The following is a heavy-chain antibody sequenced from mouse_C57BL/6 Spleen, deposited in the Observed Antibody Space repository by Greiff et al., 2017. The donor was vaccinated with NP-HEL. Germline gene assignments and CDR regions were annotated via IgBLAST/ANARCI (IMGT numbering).Heavy chain of an antibody. CDR1: GYTFTSYW. CDR2: IHPNSGST. V-gene: IGHV1-64*01. D-gene: IGHD3-2*02. J-gene: IGHJ4*01. CDR3: ARDEAKLGLDY. Sequence: QVQLKQPGAELVKPGASVKLSCKASGYTFTSYWMHWVKQRPGQGLEWIGMIHPNSGSTNYNEKFKSKATLTVDKSSSTAYMQLSSLTSEDSAVYYCARDEAKLGLDYWGQGTSVTVSS.